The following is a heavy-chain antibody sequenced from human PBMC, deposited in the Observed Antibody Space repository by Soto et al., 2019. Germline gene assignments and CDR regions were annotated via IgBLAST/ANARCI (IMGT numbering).Heavy chain of an antibody. Sequence: PSETLSLTCTVSGGSISGYYWSWIRQPPGKGLEWIGYMFNTGSTVYNPSFKSRVTISVDTSKNHFSLKLIFLTAADTAVFYCARDLWGYCGTDCYPLDVWGQGTTVTVSS. V-gene: IGHV4-59*01. CDR2: MFNTGST. CDR1: GGSISGYY. D-gene: IGHD2-21*02. CDR3: ARDLWGYCGTDCYPLDV. J-gene: IGHJ6*02.